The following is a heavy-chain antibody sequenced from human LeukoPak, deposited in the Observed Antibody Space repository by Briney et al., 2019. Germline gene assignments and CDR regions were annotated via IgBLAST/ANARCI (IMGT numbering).Heavy chain of an antibody. CDR3: AGVSSGTYYFNF. D-gene: IGHD1-26*01. Sequence: SETLSLTCTVSGGSVTSGTYYRSWIRQPPGKGLEWIGYISYNGRTNYSPSLKSRVTISVDTSKNQFSLKLTSVTAADTAVYYCAGVSSGTYYFNFWGQGTLVTVSS. CDR2: ISYNGRT. CDR1: GGSVTSGTYY. V-gene: IGHV4-61*01. J-gene: IGHJ4*02.